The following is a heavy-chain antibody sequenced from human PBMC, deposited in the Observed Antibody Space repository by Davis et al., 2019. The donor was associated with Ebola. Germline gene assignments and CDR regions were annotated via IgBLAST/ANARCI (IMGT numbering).Heavy chain of an antibody. CDR2: ISSNGVSA. Sequence: GESLKISCAASGFTFSSYAMHWVRQAPGKGLEYVSTISSNGVSAYYANSVKGRFTISRDNSKNTLYLQMSSLRKEDTALYYCARVESGNYYYYWGQGTLVTVAS. J-gene: IGHJ4*02. D-gene: IGHD1-26*01. CDR1: GFTFSSYA. V-gene: IGHV3-64*01. CDR3: ARVESGNYYYY.